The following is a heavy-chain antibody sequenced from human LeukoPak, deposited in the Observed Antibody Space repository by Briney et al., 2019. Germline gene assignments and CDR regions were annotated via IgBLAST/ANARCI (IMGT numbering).Heavy chain of an antibody. J-gene: IGHJ4*02. CDR3: ASRPDQHLLYYFDY. V-gene: IGHV1-2*02. CDR1: GYTFTGYY. D-gene: IGHD2-15*01. Sequence: ASVKVSCXASGYTFTGYYMHWVRQAPGQGLEWMGWMNPNSGGTKYAQKFQGRVTMTSDASISTAYMELSSLRSDDTAVYYCASRPDQHLLYYFDYWGQGALVTVSS. CDR2: MNPNSGGT.